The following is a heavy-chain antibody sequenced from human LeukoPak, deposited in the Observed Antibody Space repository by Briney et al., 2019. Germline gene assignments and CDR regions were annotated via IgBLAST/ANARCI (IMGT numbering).Heavy chain of an antibody. CDR2: IHYTGST. CDR1: GGSISSYY. J-gene: IGHJ5*02. D-gene: IGHD3-10*01. Sequence: SETLSLTCTVSGGSISSYYWSWIRQSPGKGLECIGYIHYTGSTNYNPSLKSRVTISVETSKNQFSLKLKSVTAADTAVYYCARGGYYGSGNDFRFDPWGQGNLVTVSS. CDR3: ARGGYYGSGNDFRFDP. V-gene: IGHV4-59*01.